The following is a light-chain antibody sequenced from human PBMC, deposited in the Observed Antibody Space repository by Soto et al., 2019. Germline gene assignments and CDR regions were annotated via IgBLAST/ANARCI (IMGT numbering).Light chain of an antibody. CDR2: DAS. V-gene: IGKV3-11*01. CDR1: QTVSSD. CDR3: QQFSSYPLT. Sequence: EIVFTQSPSTLSLSPGERATLSCRASQTVSSDLAWYQHRPGQAPRLLIYDASDRATGIPARFSGSGSGTDFSLTISRLEPEDFAVYYCQQFSSYPLTFGGGTKVDIK. J-gene: IGKJ4*01.